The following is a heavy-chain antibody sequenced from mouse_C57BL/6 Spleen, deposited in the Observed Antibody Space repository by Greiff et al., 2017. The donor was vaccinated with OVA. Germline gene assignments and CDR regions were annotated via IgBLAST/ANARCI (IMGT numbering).Heavy chain of an antibody. D-gene: IGHD1-1*01. V-gene: IGHV1-19*01. Sequence: EVQLQQSGPVLVKPGASVKMSCKASGYTFTDYYMNWVKQSHGKSLEWIGVINPYNGGTSYNQKFKGKATLTVDKSSSTAYMVLNRLTSDDSAVYYCTREGPYYGDYWGQGTTLTVSS. CDR3: TREGPYYGDY. CDR1: GYTFTDYY. CDR2: INPYNGGT. J-gene: IGHJ2*01.